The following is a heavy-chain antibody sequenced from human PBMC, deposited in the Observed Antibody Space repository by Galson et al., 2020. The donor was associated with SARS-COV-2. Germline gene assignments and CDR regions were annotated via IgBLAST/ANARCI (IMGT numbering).Heavy chain of an antibody. Sequence: SESLSLTCNVSGGSISSGRYYWSWLRQPAGQGLEWLGRISTSGSTNSNPSLKSRVTISVDTSKNQFSLKLSSVTAADTAVYYCARGGGFWGDIFDYWGQGTLVTVSS. V-gene: IGHV4-61*02. CDR3: ARGGGFWGDIFDY. CDR1: GGSISSGRYY. D-gene: IGHD3-3*01. J-gene: IGHJ4*02. CDR2: ISTSGST.